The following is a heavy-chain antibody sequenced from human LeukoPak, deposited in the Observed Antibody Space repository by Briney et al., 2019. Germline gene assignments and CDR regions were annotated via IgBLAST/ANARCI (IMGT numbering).Heavy chain of an antibody. J-gene: IGHJ4*02. CDR2: ITSGGSA. V-gene: IGHV3-23*01. CDR1: GFTFSSYV. Sequence: GGSLRLSCAASGFTFSSYVMNWVRQAPGKGLEWVSAITSGGSAYYADSVKGRFTISRDNSKNTLYLQMDGLRAEDTALYYCATSSTGYWGQGTLVTVSS. CDR3: ATSSTGY. D-gene: IGHD6-13*01.